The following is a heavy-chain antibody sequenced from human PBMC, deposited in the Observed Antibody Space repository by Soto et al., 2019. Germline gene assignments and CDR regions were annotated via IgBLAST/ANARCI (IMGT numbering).Heavy chain of an antibody. V-gene: IGHV3-30*18. CDR2: ISYDGSNK. D-gene: IGHD3-22*01. CDR3: AKDPFNYYDSSGSPYYYGMDV. Sequence: GGSLRLSCAASGFTFSSYGMHWVRQAPGKGLEWVAVISYDGSNKYYADSVKGRFTISRDNSKNTLYLQMNSLRAEDTAVYYCAKDPFNYYDSSGSPYYYGMDVWGQGTTVTVSS. J-gene: IGHJ6*02. CDR1: GFTFSSYG.